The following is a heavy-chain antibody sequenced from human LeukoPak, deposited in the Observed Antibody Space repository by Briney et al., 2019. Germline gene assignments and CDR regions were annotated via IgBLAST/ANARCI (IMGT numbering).Heavy chain of an antibody. CDR1: GGSISTYY. D-gene: IGHD2-8*01. V-gene: IGHV4-59*01. CDR2: IYYSGST. J-gene: IGHJ4*02. Sequence: PSETLSHTCTVSGGSISTYYWSWIRQPPGKGLEWIGYIYYSGSTNYSPSLQSRGTIYVDTSKNQFSLRLSSVTAADTAMYYYARSGTKTNGFDYWGQGTLVTVSS. CDR3: ARSGTKTNGFDY.